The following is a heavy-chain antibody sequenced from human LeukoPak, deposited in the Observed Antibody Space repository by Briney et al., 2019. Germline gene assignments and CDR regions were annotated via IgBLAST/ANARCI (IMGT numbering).Heavy chain of an antibody. J-gene: IGHJ4*02. V-gene: IGHV4-39*07. D-gene: IGHD5-24*01. CDR2: IYYSGST. CDR1: GGSISSSSYY. CDR3: ARDAGRRDGYNYVGY. Sequence: SETLSLTCTVSGGSISSSSYYWGWIRQPPGKGLEWIGSIYYSGSTYYNPSLKSRVTISVDTSKNQFSLKLSSVTAADTAVYYCARDAGRRDGYNYVGYWGQGTLVTASS.